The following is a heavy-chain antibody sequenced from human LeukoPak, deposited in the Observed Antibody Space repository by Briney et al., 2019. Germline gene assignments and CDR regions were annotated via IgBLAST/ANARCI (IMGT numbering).Heavy chain of an antibody. CDR2: ISSSSSYI. CDR3: AREPRYGDYLDY. D-gene: IGHD4-17*01. V-gene: IGHV3-21*01. Sequence: GGSLRLSCAASGFTFSSYSMNWVRQAPGKGLEWVSSISSSSSYIYYADSVKGRFTISRDNAKNSQYLQMNSLRAEDTAVYYCAREPRYGDYLDYWGQGTLVTVSS. CDR1: GFTFSSYS. J-gene: IGHJ4*02.